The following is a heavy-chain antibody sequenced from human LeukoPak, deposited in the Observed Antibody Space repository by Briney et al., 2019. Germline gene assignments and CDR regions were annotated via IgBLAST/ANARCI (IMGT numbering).Heavy chain of an antibody. J-gene: IGHJ4*02. CDR3: ARDLGIWRYFDY. CDR1: GFTFSSYN. CDR2: ISTSSSNI. Sequence: GESLRLSCAASGFTFSSYNMNWVRPAPGKGLEWVSDISTSSSNIYYADSVKGRFTISRDNAKNSLYLQMNSLRDEDTAVYYCARDLGIWRYFDYWGQGTLVTVSS. D-gene: IGHD1-1*01. V-gene: IGHV3-48*02.